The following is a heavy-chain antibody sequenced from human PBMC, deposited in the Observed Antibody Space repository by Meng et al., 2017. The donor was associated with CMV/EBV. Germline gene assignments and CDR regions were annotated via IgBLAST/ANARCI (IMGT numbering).Heavy chain of an antibody. D-gene: IGHD3-3*01. CDR1: GGSISSYY. V-gene: IGHV4-59*01. CDR2: IYYSGST. Sequence: GSLRLSCTVSGGSISSYYWSWIRQPPGKGLEWIGYIYYSGSTNYNPSLKSRVTISVDTSKNQFSLKLSSVTAADTAVYYCARGHDFWSGYLPSYYYYGMDVWGQGTTVTVSS. CDR3: ARGHDFWSGYLPSYYYYGMDV. J-gene: IGHJ6*02.